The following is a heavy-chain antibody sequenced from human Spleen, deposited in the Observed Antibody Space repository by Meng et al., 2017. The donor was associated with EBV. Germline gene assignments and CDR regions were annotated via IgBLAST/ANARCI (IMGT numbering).Heavy chain of an antibody. CDR2: INAGNGIT. CDR3: ATAYYGSGGYYYNWFDP. CDR1: GYTFTSYA. J-gene: IGHJ5*02. D-gene: IGHD3-22*01. Sequence: QVQLVQFGGEVKKTGASVKVSCKASGYTFTSYAFSWVRQAPGQGLEWMGWINAGNGITKYSPKFQDRVTITWDTSASTAYMELSSLRSEDTAVYYCATAYYGSGGYYYNWFDPWGQGTLVTVSS. V-gene: IGHV1-3*01.